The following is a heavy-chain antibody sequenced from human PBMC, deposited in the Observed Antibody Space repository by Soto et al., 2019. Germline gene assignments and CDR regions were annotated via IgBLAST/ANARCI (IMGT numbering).Heavy chain of an antibody. J-gene: IGHJ6*02. CDR3: AKVHCSSTSCYPNYYYYYGMDV. Sequence: PGGSLRLSCAASGFTFSSYGMRWVRQAPGKGLEWVAVISYDGSNKYYADSVKGRFTVSRDNSKNTLYLQMNSLRAEDTAVYYCAKVHCSSTSCYPNYYYYYGMDVWGQGTTVTVSS. V-gene: IGHV3-30*18. CDR2: ISYDGSNK. D-gene: IGHD2-2*01. CDR1: GFTFSSYG.